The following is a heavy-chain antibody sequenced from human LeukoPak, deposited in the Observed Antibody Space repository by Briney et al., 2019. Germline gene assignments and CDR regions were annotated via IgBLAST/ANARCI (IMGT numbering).Heavy chain of an antibody. J-gene: IGHJ5*02. D-gene: IGHD3-22*01. Sequence: SETLSLTCTVSGGSISSYYWSWIRQPAGKGLEWIGRIYTSGSTNYNPSLKSRVTISVDTSKNQFSLKLSSVTAADTAVYYCARGVRYYYDSSGYSNWFDPWGQGTLVTVSS. V-gene: IGHV4-4*07. CDR1: GGSISSYY. CDR3: ARGVRYYYDSSGYSNWFDP. CDR2: IYTSGST.